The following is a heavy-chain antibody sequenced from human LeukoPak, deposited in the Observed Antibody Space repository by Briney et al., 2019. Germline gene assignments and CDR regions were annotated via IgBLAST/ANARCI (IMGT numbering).Heavy chain of an antibody. CDR1: GGSISSYY. Sequence: SETLSLTCTVSGGSISSYYCSWIRQPPGKGLEWIGYVSYSGSTNYNPSLKSRVTISIETSKNQFSLKLSSVTAADTAVYYCAVGGSWFDPWGQGTLVTVSS. D-gene: IGHD3-16*01. V-gene: IGHV4-59*01. CDR2: VSYSGST. J-gene: IGHJ5*02. CDR3: AVGGSWFDP.